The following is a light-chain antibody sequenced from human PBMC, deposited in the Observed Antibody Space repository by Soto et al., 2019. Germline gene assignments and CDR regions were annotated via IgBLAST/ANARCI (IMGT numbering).Light chain of an antibody. V-gene: IGLV2-8*02. CDR1: SSGVGGYNY. CDR2: EVT. Sequence: QSALTQPPSASRSPGQSVTISCTGTSSGVGGYNYVSWYQQHPGKAPKLMIYEVTKRPSGVPDRFSGSKSGNTASLTVSGLQAEDEADYYCSSYAGGTPYVFGTGTKVTVL. CDR3: SSYAGGTPYV. J-gene: IGLJ1*01.